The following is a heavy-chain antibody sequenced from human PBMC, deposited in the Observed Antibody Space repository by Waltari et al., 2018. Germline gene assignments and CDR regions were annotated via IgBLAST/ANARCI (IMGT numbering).Heavy chain of an antibody. J-gene: IGHJ2*01. V-gene: IGHV4-59*12. CDR3: ARLGGTMLVVITGRFDV. CDR2: ISGSSGST. D-gene: IGHD3-22*01. CDR1: SGSFSGYY. Sequence: QVQLQESGPGLVKPSETLSLTCAVSSGSFSGYYWGWIRPPPGKGLEWIGYISGSSGSTEYNPSLTSRVTISRDTSKNQFSLKLYSVTAADTAVYYCARLGGTMLVVITGRFDVWGPGVLVTVSS.